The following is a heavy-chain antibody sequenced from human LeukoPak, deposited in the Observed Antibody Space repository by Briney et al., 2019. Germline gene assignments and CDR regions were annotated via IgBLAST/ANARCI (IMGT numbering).Heavy chain of an antibody. V-gene: IGHV3-23*01. CDR3: ARERGSSGGNTNGYFDY. CDR1: GFTFSNYA. Sequence: GGSLRLSCAASGFTFSNYAMSWVRQAPGKGLEWVSVISGSGGTTYSADSVKGRFTISRDKSKNTLYLQMNSLRAEDTAAYYCARERGSSGGNTNGYFDYWGQGALITVSS. J-gene: IGHJ4*02. CDR2: ISGSGGTT. D-gene: IGHD4-23*01.